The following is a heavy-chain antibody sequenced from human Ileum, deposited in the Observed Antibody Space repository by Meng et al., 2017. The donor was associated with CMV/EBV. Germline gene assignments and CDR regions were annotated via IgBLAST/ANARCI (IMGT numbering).Heavy chain of an antibody. CDR3: ARYRREGYCSRTSCYTPYYFDY. J-gene: IGHJ4*02. CDR1: GFTVSTNY. D-gene: IGHD2-2*02. Sequence: GESLKISCAASGFTVSTNYMSLVRQASGMGLEWASVIYTSGSTQYADSVKGQFTIARDTSRNTLYLQLNRRRAEDTAVYYCARYRREGYCSRTSCYTPYYFDYWGQETLVTVSS. V-gene: IGHV3-53*01. CDR2: IYTSGST.